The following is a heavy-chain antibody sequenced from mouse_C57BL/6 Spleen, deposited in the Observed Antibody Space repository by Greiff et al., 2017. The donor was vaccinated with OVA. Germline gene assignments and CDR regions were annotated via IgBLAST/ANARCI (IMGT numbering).Heavy chain of an antibody. CDR3: ARREGGYYWYFDV. CDR2: ISYSGST. D-gene: IGHD2-2*01. J-gene: IGHJ1*03. CDR1: GYSITSGYD. Sequence: VQLKESGPGMVKPSQSLSLTCTVTGYSITSGYDWHWIRHFPGNKLEWMGYISYSGSTNYNPSLKSRISITHDTSKNHFFLKLNSVTTEDTATYYCARREGGYYWYFDVWGTGTTVTVSS. V-gene: IGHV3-1*01.